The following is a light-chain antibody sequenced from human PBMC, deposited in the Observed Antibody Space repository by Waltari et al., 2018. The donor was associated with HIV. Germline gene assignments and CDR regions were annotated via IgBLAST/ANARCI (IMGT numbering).Light chain of an antibody. CDR2: EVS. CDR3: SSFTTSSTLI. J-gene: IGLJ2*01. V-gene: IGLV2-18*02. Sequence: NRVSWYQQPPVTAPKVVIYEVSNRPSGVPDRFSGSKSGNTASLTISGLQAEDEADYYCSSFTTSSTLIFGGGTRLTVL. CDR1: NR.